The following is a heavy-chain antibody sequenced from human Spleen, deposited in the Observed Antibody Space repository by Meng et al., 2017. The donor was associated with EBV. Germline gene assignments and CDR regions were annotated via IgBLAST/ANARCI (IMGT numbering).Heavy chain of an antibody. D-gene: IGHD6-19*01. CDR3: ASLNDYSSGSTS. J-gene: IGHJ5*02. Sequence: QLQVVQSGAEVKKPGSSMKVACKASGGTFSRYTFSWVRQAPGQGLEWMAGFTPIFGTTNYAQKFDDRLTISADTSTTTVYMELSSLRSEDTAVYFCASLNDYSSGSTSWGQGTLVTVSS. CDR1: GGTFSRYT. CDR2: FTPIFGTT. V-gene: IGHV1-69*06.